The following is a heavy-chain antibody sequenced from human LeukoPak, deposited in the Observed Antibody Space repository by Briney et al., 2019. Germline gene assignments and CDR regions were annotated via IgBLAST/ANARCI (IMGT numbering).Heavy chain of an antibody. J-gene: IGHJ6*03. CDR1: GFIFNRDW. D-gene: IGHD3-9*01. V-gene: IGHV3-21*01. CDR3: ARVDILTGYYSGNYYYYYMDV. CDR2: ISSSSSYI. Sequence: GGSLRLSCEGSGFIFNRDWMHWVRQAPGKGLVWVSSISSSSSYIYYADSVKGRFTISRDNAKNSLYLQMNSLRAEDTAVYYCARVDILTGYYSGNYYYYYMDVWGKGTTVTISS.